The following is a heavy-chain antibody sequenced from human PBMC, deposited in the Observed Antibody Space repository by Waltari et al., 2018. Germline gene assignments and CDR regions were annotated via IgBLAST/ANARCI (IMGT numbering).Heavy chain of an antibody. CDR3: ARVWKHWAIWGFDS. D-gene: IGHD3-16*01. V-gene: IGHV6-1*01. CDR2: TICVSKFYY. CDR1: GDTVSSSTTA. J-gene: IGHJ4*02. Sequence: QVQLQQSGPGLVKPSQTLSLTCAISGDTVSSSTTAWNWIRQSPSRGLEWLGRTICVSKFYYDYPLSLNSRITIDPDTSKNHFSLHLSSVTPDDTAVYYCARVWKHWAIWGFDSWGQGTPVTVSS.